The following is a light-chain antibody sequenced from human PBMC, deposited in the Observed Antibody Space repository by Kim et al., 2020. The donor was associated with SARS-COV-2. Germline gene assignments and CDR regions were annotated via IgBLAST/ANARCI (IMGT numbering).Light chain of an antibody. V-gene: IGLV3-19*01. J-gene: IGLJ2*01. CDR3: NARYSSGNHLV. CDR2: GKN. CDR1: SLRSYY. Sequence: GPTGRFTSQGDSLRSYYASWYQQQPGQAPVLVIYGKNNRPSGFPDHFSGSSSGNTASLTITGAQAGDEADDYCNARYSSGNHLVFGGGTKLTFL.